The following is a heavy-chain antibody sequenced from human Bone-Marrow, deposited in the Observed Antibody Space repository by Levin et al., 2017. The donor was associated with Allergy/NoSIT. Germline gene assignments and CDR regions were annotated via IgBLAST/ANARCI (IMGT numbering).Heavy chain of an antibody. J-gene: IGHJ2*01. CDR1: GGSFDNYY. D-gene: IGHD3-16*01. Sequence: SQTLSLTCAVYGGSFDNYYWSWIRPPPGKGLEWIGEINYSGGTSHNPSLKSRVTISLDTSNNQLSLKLTSVTAADTAVYYCARGNLGAYYFDLWGRGTLVTVSS. V-gene: IGHV4-34*01. CDR3: ARGNLGAYYFDL. CDR2: INYSGGT.